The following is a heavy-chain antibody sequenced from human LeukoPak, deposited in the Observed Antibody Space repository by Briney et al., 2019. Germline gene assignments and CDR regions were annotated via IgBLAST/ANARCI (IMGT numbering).Heavy chain of an antibody. CDR2: ISWNSGSI. Sequence: SLRLSCAASGFTFDDYAMHWVRQAPGKGLEWVSGISWNSGSIGYADSVKGRFTISRDNAKNSLYLQMNSLRAEDTALYYCASNYDILTGRDYWGQGTLVTVSS. D-gene: IGHD3-9*01. V-gene: IGHV3-9*01. CDR1: GFTFDDYA. J-gene: IGHJ4*02. CDR3: ASNYDILTGRDY.